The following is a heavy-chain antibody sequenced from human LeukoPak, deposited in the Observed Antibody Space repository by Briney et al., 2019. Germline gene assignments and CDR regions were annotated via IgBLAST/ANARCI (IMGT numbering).Heavy chain of an antibody. J-gene: IGHJ4*02. D-gene: IGHD5-18*01. CDR2: VSGSGGST. V-gene: IGHV3-23*01. CDR3: AKGAASRGYTYVAN. CDR1: AFTFRPYA. Sequence: GGSLRLSCAASAFTFRPYAMIWVRQAPGKGLEWVSTVSGSGGSTYYADSVKGRFTISRDNSNNTLYLEMNSPRAEDTAVYYCAKGAASRGYTYVANWGQGTLVTVSS.